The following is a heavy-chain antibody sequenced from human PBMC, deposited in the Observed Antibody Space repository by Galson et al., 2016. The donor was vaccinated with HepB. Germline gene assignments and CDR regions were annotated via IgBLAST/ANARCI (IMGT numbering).Heavy chain of an antibody. D-gene: IGHD4-23*01. CDR2: VSHIGST. V-gene: IGHV4-34*01. Sequence: ETLSLTCAVSDGSIANNFWHWVRQTPGKGLEWIGEVSHIGSTNLNPSLKSRLTMSVDTSNNQFSLKLTSVTAAGTAVYYCARDLSDGGGIYYQAFDSWGQGTLVTVSS. CDR1: DGSIANNF. CDR3: ARDLSDGGGIYYQAFDS. J-gene: IGHJ4*02.